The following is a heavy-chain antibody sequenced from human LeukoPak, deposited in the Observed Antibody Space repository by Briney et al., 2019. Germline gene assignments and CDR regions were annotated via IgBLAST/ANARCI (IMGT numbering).Heavy chain of an antibody. V-gene: IGHV4-4*07. CDR1: GGSISSYY. Sequence: SETLSLTCTVSGGSISSYYWSWVRQPAGKGLEWIGRIYTSGSTNYNPSIKSRVTMSVDTSKNQFSLKLSSVTAADTAVYYCARDPGDYGDYWGWFDPWGQGTLVTVSS. D-gene: IGHD4-17*01. CDR3: ARDPGDYGDYWGWFDP. CDR2: IYTSGST. J-gene: IGHJ5*02.